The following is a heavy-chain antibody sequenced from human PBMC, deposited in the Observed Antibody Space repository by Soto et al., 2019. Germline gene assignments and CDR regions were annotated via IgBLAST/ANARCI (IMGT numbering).Heavy chain of an antibody. CDR1: GYSISSGYY. J-gene: IGHJ6*02. CDR2: VHHSGIT. Sequence: PSETLSLTCVVSGYSISSGYYWGWIRQPPGKGLEWIGNVHHSGITYYNPSLKSRVSISRDTSKNHYSLNLSSVTAADTAVYYCARAGDTMIRGVIIMNYYGMDVWSHGTTVTVSS. D-gene: IGHD3-10*01. V-gene: IGHV4-38-2*01. CDR3: ARAGDTMIRGVIIMNYYGMDV.